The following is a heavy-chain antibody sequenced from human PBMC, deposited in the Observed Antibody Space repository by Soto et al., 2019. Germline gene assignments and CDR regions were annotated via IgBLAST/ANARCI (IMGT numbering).Heavy chain of an antibody. D-gene: IGHD3-3*01. J-gene: IGHJ6*02. CDR2: ISGSGGST. Sequence: GGSLRLSCAASGFTFSSYAMSWVRQAPGKGLEWVSAISGSGGSTYYADSVKGRFTISRDNSKNTLYLQMNSLRAEDTAVYYCAKVRYDFWSGYLSTDYYYYYGMDVWGQGTTVTVSS. V-gene: IGHV3-23*01. CDR3: AKVRYDFWSGYLSTDYYYYYGMDV. CDR1: GFTFSSYA.